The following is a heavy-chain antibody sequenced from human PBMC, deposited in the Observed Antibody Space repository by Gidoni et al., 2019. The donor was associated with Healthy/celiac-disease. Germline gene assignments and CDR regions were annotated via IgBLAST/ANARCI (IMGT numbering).Heavy chain of an antibody. J-gene: IGHJ4*02. CDR3: AIELPGDDYGDRVDY. V-gene: IGHV4-39*01. CDR2: IYYSGST. Sequence: QLQLQESGPGLVKPSETLSLTCTVSGGSISSSSYYWGWIRQPPGKGREWIGSIYYSGSTYYNPSLKSRVTISVDTSKNQFSLKLSSVTAADTAVYYCAIELPGDDYGDRVDYWGQGTLVTVSS. CDR1: GGSISSSSYY. D-gene: IGHD4-17*01.